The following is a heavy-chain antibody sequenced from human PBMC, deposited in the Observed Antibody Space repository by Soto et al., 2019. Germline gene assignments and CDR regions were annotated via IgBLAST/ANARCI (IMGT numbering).Heavy chain of an antibody. Sequence: QVQLVESGGGVVQPGRSLRLSCAASGLTFSSYGMHWVRQAPGKGLEWGAVIWYDGSNKYYADSVKGRFTISRDNSKNTLYLKMNSLIAEDTAVYYCARDSNYYDRSGYYYASDYWGQGTLVTVSS. J-gene: IGHJ4*02. CDR1: GLTFSSYG. V-gene: IGHV3-33*01. D-gene: IGHD3-22*01. CDR2: IWYDGSNK. CDR3: ARDSNYYDRSGYYYASDY.